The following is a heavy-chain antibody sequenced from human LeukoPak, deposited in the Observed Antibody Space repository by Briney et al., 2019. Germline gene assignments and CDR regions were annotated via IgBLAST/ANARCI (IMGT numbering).Heavy chain of an antibody. Sequence: GGSLRLSCAASGFTFSNYWMTWFRQTPGKGLEWVGNIKPDGSEKYYVDSVKGRFTISRDNAKNSLYLQMNSLRAEDTAVYYCARALYCSGGSCYYTNWFDPWGQGTLVTVSS. J-gene: IGHJ5*02. V-gene: IGHV3-7*01. CDR1: GFTFSNYW. CDR3: ARALYCSGGSCYYTNWFDP. D-gene: IGHD2-15*01. CDR2: IKPDGSEK.